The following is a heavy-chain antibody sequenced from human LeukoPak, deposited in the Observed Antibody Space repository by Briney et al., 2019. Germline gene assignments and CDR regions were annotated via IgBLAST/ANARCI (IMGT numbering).Heavy chain of an antibody. CDR2: IRYDGSNK. CDR1: GFTFSSYG. J-gene: IGHJ4*02. D-gene: IGHD3-10*01. CDR3: AKDLPDYYGSGSPPDY. V-gene: IGHV3-30*02. Sequence: GVSLRLSCAASGFTFSSYGMHWVRQAPGKGLEWVAFIRYDGSNKYYADSVKGRFTISRDNSKNTLYLQMNSLRAEDTAVYYCAKDLPDYYGSGSPPDYWGRGTPVTVPS.